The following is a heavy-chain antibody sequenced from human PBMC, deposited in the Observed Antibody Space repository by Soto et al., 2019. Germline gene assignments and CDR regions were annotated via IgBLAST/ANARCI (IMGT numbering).Heavy chain of an antibody. CDR1: GGSISSYY. D-gene: IGHD3-22*01. CDR2: IYYSGST. J-gene: IGHJ5*02. CDR3: VRVAYCYDSSGQVHWFDP. V-gene: IGHV4-59*01. Sequence: SETLSLTXTVSGGSISSYYWSWIRQPPGKGLEWIGYIYYSGSTNYNPSLKSRVTISVDTSKNQFSLKLSSVTAADTAVYYCVRVAYCYDSSGQVHWFDPWGQGTLVTVSS.